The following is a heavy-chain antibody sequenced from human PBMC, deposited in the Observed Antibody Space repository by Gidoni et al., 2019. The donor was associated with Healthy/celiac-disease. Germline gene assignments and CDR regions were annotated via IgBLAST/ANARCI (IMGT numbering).Heavy chain of an antibody. CDR3: ARDLSYGSGNFDY. CDR2: IYYSGST. CDR1: GGSISSSSYY. J-gene: IGHJ4*02. D-gene: IGHD3-10*01. V-gene: IGHV4-39*07. Sequence: QLQLQESGPGLVKPSETLSLTCTVPGGSISSSSYYWGWIRQPPGKGLEWIGSIYYSGSTYYNPSLKSRVTISVDTSKNQFSLKLSSVTAADTAVYYCARDLSYGSGNFDYWGQGTLVTVSS.